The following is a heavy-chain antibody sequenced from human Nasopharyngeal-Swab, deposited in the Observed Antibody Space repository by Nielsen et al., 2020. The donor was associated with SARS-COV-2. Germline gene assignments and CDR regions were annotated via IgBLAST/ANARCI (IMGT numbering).Heavy chain of an antibody. CDR3: AREGYGRSNAFDI. Sequence: SETLSLTCTVSGGSISSGGYYWSWIRQPPGKGLEWIGYIYYSGSTNYNPSLKSRVTISVDTSKNQFSLKLSSVTAADTAVYYCAREGYGRSNAFDIWGQGTMVTVSS. CDR1: GGSISSGGYY. D-gene: IGHD5-18*01. J-gene: IGHJ3*02. CDR2: IYYSGST. V-gene: IGHV4-61*08.